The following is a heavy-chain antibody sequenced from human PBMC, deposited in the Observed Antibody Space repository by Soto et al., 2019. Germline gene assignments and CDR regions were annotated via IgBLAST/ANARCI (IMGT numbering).Heavy chain of an antibody. D-gene: IGHD1-26*01. V-gene: IGHV1-69*12. Sequence: QVQLVQSGAEVKKPGSSVKVSCTASGGTVNSYAITWVRQAPGQGLEWMGGIIPIFGTANYAQKFQGRVMIAADASTTTTYTELSSLSSGVTGVYFWAGGTWVLLILSYYYYGMDVWGQGTTVTVSS. CDR3: AGGTWVLLILSYYYYGMDV. CDR2: IIPIFGTA. CDR1: GGTVNSYA. J-gene: IGHJ6*02.